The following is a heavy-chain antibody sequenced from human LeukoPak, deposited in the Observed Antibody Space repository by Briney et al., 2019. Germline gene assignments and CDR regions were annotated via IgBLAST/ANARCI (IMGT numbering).Heavy chain of an antibody. D-gene: IGHD4-17*01. CDR3: AREPTGTTGDH. CDR1: GGSISSPTW. Sequence: SGALSLTCVISGGSISSPTWWSWVRQPPGKGLEWIGEIYHSGITNYNPSPKRRVPVSLDKSKNQLSLRLTSVTAADPAIFYCAREPTGTTGDHWGQGTLVTVSS. J-gene: IGHJ4*02. CDR2: IYHSGIT. V-gene: IGHV4-4*02.